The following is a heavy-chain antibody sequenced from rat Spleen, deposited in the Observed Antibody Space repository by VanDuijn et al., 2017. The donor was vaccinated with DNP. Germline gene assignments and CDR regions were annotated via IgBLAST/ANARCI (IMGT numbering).Heavy chain of an antibody. CDR1: GFTFSDHY. Sequence: EVQLVESGGALVQPGRSLKLSCAASGFTFSDHYMAWVRQAPKKGLEWVATISYDGSSTYYRDSVKGRFTISRDNAKNNQYLQMDSLRSEDTATYYCARGENNYIYWDFDFWGPGTMVTVSS. V-gene: IGHV5-7*01. D-gene: IGHD1-10*01. CDR2: ISYDGSST. J-gene: IGHJ1*01. CDR3: ARGENNYIYWDFDF.